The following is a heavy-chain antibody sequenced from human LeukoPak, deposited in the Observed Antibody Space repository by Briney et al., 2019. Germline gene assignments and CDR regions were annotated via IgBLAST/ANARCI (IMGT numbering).Heavy chain of an antibody. CDR1: GYTFTGYY. D-gene: IGHD6-13*01. J-gene: IGHJ4*02. CDR2: INPNSGGT. Sequence: ASVKVSCKAPGYTFTGYYMHWVRQAPGQGLEWMGWINPNSGGTNYAQKFQGRVTMTRDTSISTAYMELSRLRSDDTAVYYCARDSHVYSSSWHLRSFDYWGQGTLVTVSS. V-gene: IGHV1-2*02. CDR3: ARDSHVYSSSWHLRSFDY.